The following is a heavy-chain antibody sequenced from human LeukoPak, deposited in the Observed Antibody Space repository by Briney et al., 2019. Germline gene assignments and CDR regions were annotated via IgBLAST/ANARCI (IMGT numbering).Heavy chain of an antibody. CDR1: GGSFSGYY. CDR2: INHSGST. Sequence: SETLSLTCAVYGGSFSGYYWNWIRQPPGKGLEWIGEINHSGSTNYNPSLKSRVTMSVDTSKNQFSLELSSVTAAETAVYYCARGQGWFDPWGQGTLVTVSS. V-gene: IGHV4-34*01. J-gene: IGHJ5*02. CDR3: ARGQGWFDP.